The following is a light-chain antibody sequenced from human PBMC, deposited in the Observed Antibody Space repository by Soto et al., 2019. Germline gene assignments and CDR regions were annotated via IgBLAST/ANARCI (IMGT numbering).Light chain of an antibody. Sequence: ILLTHAPSTLSVSHGARVTLSCTTSQSVSSHAACYQQKPGQAPRLLLYGASTRATGIPARFSGNGGGTDFTLTISSVQSEDFAVYYCQQYKNWPLFGQGSRLESK. CDR1: QSVSSH. V-gene: IGKV3-15*01. CDR2: GAS. J-gene: IGKJ5*01. CDR3: QQYKNWPL.